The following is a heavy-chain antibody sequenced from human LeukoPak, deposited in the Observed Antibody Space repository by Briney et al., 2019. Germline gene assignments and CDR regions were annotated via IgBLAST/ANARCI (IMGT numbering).Heavy chain of an antibody. D-gene: IGHD1-1*01. Sequence: SETLSLTCTVSGGSISSQYWSWIRQPPGKGLEWIGYIYYSGSTNYNPSLKSRVTISVDTSKNQFSLKMRSVTAADTAVYYCAGRRYGLDYWGQGTLVTVSS. CDR1: GGSISSQY. J-gene: IGHJ4*02. V-gene: IGHV4-59*11. CDR3: AGRRYGLDY. CDR2: IYYSGST.